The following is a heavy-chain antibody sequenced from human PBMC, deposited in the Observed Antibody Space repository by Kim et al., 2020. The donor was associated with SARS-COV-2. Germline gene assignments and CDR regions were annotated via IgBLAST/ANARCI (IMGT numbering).Heavy chain of an antibody. CDR1: GYSFSSYW. CDR2: IYPGDSDI. CDR3: VRPPSGTLAPYNIDY. Sequence: GESLKISCEGSGYSFSSYWIGWVRQMPGKGLEWMAIIYPGDSDIKYSPSFQGQVTISADDSISTAYLHWRSLKASDTAMYYCVRPPSGTLAPYNIDYWGQESLVTVSS. J-gene: IGHJ4*02. V-gene: IGHV5-51*01. D-gene: IGHD3-10*01.